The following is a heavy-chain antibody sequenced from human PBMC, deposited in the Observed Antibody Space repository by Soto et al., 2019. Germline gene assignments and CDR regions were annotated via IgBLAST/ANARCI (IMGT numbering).Heavy chain of an antibody. Sequence: QVQLVQSGAEVKKPGSSVKVSCKASGGTFSSYAISWVRQAPGQGLEWMGGIIPIFGTANYAQKFQGRVRXPXDXXTSTAYMELSSLSSEDAAVYYGARVEVRELYWSDPWGQGPLVTVSS. D-gene: IGHD1-7*01. CDR3: ARVEVRELYWSDP. V-gene: IGHV1-69*14. J-gene: IGHJ5*02. CDR2: IIPIFGTA. CDR1: GGTFSSYA.